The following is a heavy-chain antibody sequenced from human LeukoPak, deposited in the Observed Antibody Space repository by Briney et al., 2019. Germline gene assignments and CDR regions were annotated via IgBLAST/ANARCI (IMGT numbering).Heavy chain of an antibody. V-gene: IGHV3-74*01. CDR3: ARGSDCSGGSCYSYWYFDL. Sequence: GESLRLSCAASAFTFSSYWMHWVRQAPGKGLVWVSRITIDGSRTSYADSVKGRFTISRDNAKNTLYLQMNSLRAEDTAMYYCARGSDCSGGSCYSYWYFDLWGRGTLVTVSS. CDR1: AFTFSSYW. D-gene: IGHD2-15*01. CDR2: ITIDGSRT. J-gene: IGHJ2*01.